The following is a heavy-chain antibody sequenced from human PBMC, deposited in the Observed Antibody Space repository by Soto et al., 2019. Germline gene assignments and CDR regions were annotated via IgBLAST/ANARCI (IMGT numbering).Heavy chain of an antibody. Sequence: EVHLLESGGGLVQPWGSLRLSCAASGFTFSNSAMTWVRQALGKGPEWVSSIGRTNNTHYADSVKSRFAISRDNSQNTLYLQINSLTAEDTTVYFCSKVDAYSYRTDHWGQGTLVTVSS. CDR3: SKVDAYSYRTDH. J-gene: IGHJ5*02. V-gene: IGHV3-23*01. D-gene: IGHD3-16*02. CDR1: GFTFSNSA. CDR2: IGRTNNT.